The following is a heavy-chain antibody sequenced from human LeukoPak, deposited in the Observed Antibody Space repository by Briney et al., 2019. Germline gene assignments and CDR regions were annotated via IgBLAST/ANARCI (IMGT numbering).Heavy chain of an antibody. J-gene: IGHJ4*02. D-gene: IGHD6-6*01. CDR1: GFIVSSNY. CDR3: ARGLSGYASSLGY. CDR2: IYSGAGT. Sequence: GGSLRLSCAASGFIVSSNYMSWVRQAPGKGLEWVSIIYSGAGTTYADSVKGRFTISRDKSKNTVYLQMNSLRAEDTAVYYCARGLSGYASSLGYWGQGTLVTVSA. V-gene: IGHV3-53*01.